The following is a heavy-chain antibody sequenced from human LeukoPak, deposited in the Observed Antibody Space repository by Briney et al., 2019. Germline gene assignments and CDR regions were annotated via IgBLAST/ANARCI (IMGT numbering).Heavy chain of an antibody. CDR2: IYHSGST. V-gene: IGHV4-30-2*01. D-gene: IGHD3-3*01. CDR1: GGSISSGGYY. J-gene: IGHJ4*02. Sequence: SETLSLTCTVSGGSISSGGYYWSWIRQPPGKGLEWIGYIYHSGSTYYNPSLKSRVTISVDRSKNQFSLKLSSVTAADTAVYYCARGYGVKVGEWPFDYWGQGTLVTVSS. CDR3: ARGYGVKVGEWPFDY.